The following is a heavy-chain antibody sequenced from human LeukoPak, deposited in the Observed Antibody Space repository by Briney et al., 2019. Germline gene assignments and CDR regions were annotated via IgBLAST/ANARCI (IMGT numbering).Heavy chain of an antibody. Sequence: PGGTLRLSCAASGFTFSSYWMSWVRQAPGKGLEWVANIKQDGSQKYYVDSVKGRFSISRDNAKNSLYLQMNSLRAEETAVYYCARGVPSSSWIRPHYSDYWGQGTLVTVSS. J-gene: IGHJ4*02. CDR2: IKQDGSQK. CDR3: ARGVPSSSWIRPHYSDY. D-gene: IGHD6-6*01. CDR1: GFTFSSYW. V-gene: IGHV3-7*01.